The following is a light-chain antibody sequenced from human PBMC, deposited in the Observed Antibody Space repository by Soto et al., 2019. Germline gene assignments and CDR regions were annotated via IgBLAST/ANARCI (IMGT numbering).Light chain of an antibody. CDR1: SSNIGGNS. CDR2: LNS. Sequence: QSALTQPPSVSAAPGQKVTISCSGSSSNIGGNSVSWYQQLPGMAPKLLIYLNSRRPSGVPDRFSGSKSGTSASLAISGLQSEDEAEYYCATWDDSLNLLYVFGTGTKVTVL. V-gene: IGLV1-44*01. J-gene: IGLJ1*01. CDR3: ATWDDSLNLLYV.